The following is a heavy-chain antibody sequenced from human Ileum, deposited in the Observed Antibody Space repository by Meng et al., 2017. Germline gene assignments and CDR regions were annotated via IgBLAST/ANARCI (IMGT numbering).Heavy chain of an antibody. J-gene: IGHJ4*02. D-gene: IGHD3/OR15-3a*01. CDR1: GFTLSNSV. V-gene: IGHV3-9*01. CDR3: AIGSDFWTGQFDY. CDR2: ISWNSDSR. Sequence: SLKIFRAASGFTLSNSVMSWVRQAPGKGLEWVAGISWNSDSRGYADSVRGRFTISRDNAKRSLFLQMNSLRTDDTAFYYCAIGSDFWTGQFDYWGQGTLVTVSS.